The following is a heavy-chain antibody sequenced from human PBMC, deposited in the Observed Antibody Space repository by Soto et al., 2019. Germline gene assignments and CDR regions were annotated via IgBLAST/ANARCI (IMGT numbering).Heavy chain of an antibody. CDR3: AVTAVNDYDFWSGYYRADYYYMDV. CDR2: IVVGSGNT. CDR1: GFTFTSSA. D-gene: IGHD3-3*01. V-gene: IGHV1-58*02. J-gene: IGHJ6*03. Sequence: ASVKVSCKASGFTFTSSAMQWVRQARGQRLEWIGWIVVGSGNTNYAQKFQERVTITRDMSTSTAYMELSSLRSEDTAGYYCAVTAVNDYDFWSGYYRADYYYMDVWGKGTTVTVSS.